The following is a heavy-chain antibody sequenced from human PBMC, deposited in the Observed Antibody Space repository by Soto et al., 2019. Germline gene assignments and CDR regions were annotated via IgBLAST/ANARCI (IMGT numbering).Heavy chain of an antibody. J-gene: IGHJ4*02. CDR1: GDSVSRNGVA. V-gene: IGHV6-1*01. Sequence: QVQLHQSGPGLVKPSQTLSLTCAISGDSVSRNGVAWNWIRQSATRGHGLLGRTYCRSKWSSDYAVYGKSRIAINPDTSKSQFSLQLNSVTPEDTAVYSCVRGQFSAFDCWGQGTLVTVSS. CDR2: TYCRSKWSS. CDR3: VRGQFSAFDC.